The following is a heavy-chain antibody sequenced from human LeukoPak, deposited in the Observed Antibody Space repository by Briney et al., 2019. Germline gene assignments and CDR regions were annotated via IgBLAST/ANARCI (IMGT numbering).Heavy chain of an antibody. J-gene: IGHJ4*02. V-gene: IGHV1-2*02. CDR3: ARDRRELLDYYFDY. Sequence: GASVKVSCKASGYTFTGYDINWVRQATGQGLEWMGWMNPNSGGTNYAQKFQGRVTMTRDTSISTAYMELSRLRSDDTAVYYCARDRRELLDYYFDYWGQGTLVTVSS. D-gene: IGHD1-26*01. CDR1: GYTFTGYD. CDR2: MNPNSGGT.